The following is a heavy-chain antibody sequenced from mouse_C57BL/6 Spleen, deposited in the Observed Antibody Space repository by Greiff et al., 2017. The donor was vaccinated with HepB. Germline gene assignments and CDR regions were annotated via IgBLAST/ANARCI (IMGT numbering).Heavy chain of an antibody. Sequence: EVKLMESGPELVKPGASVKISCKASGYTFTDYYMNWVKQSHGKSLEWIGDINPNNGGTSYNQKFKGKATLTVDKSSSTAYMELRSLTSEDSAAYYCARDRLRNWFAYWGQGTLVTVSA. CDR1: GYTFTDYY. D-gene: IGHD1-2*01. J-gene: IGHJ3*01. CDR2: INPNNGGT. V-gene: IGHV1-26*01. CDR3: ARDRLRNWFAY.